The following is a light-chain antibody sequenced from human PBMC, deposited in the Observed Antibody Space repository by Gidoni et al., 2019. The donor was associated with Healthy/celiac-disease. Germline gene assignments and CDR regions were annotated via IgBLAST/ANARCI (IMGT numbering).Light chain of an antibody. J-gene: IGLJ2*01. Sequence: SYELTQPPSVSVSPGQTASITCSGDKLGDKYACWYQQKPGQSPVLVIYHDSKRPSGIPERFSGSNSGNTATLTISGTQAMDEADYYCQAWDSSPVVFGGGTKLTVL. CDR1: KLGDKY. CDR3: QAWDSSPVV. CDR2: HDS. V-gene: IGLV3-1*01.